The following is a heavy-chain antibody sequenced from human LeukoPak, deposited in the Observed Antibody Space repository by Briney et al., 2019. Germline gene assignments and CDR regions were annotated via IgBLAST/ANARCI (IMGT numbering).Heavy chain of an antibody. Sequence: GGSLRLSCAASGFTFSSHALSWVRQAPGKGLEWVSAISVSGDRTYYADSVKGRFTISRDNSKNTLYLQMNSLRAEDTAVYYCAQKVTGWNRPFDSWGQGTLVTVSS. CDR3: AQKVTGWNRPFDS. CDR1: GFTFSSHA. J-gene: IGHJ4*02. CDR2: ISVSGDRT. V-gene: IGHV3-23*01. D-gene: IGHD1-1*01.